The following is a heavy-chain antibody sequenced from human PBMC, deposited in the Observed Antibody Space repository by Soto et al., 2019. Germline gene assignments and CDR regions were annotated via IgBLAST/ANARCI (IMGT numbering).Heavy chain of an antibody. CDR2: IYPHDSDA. CDR1: GYNFANSW. J-gene: IGHJ4*02. CDR3: ARSDFFDSY. D-gene: IGHD3-22*01. Sequence: PGESLKISCQGSGYNFANSWIGWVRQMPGKGLEWMGVIYPHDSDARYSQSFQGQVIISVDKSINTAYLQWSSLEASDTAMYYCARSDFFDSYWGQGTRVTVSS. V-gene: IGHV5-51*01.